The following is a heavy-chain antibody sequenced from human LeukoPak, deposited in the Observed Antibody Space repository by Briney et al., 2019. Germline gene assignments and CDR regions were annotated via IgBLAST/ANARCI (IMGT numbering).Heavy chain of an antibody. CDR2: IYYSGST. Sequence: SETLFLTCTVSGGSISSYYWSWIRQPPGKGLEWIGYIYYSGSTNYNPSLKSRVTISVDTSKNQFSLKLSSVTAADTAVYYCARDGDSSGYLPHYYYGMDVWGQGTTVTVSS. J-gene: IGHJ6*02. D-gene: IGHD3-22*01. CDR1: GGSISSYY. CDR3: ARDGDSSGYLPHYYYGMDV. V-gene: IGHV4-59*01.